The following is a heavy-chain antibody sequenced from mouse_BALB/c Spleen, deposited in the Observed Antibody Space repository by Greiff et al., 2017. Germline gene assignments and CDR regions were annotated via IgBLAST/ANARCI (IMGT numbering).Heavy chain of an antibody. CDR2: ISDGGSYT. J-gene: IGHJ4*01. CDR3: ARAYYRYDPDD. Sequence: EVHLVESGGGLVKPGGSLKLSCAASGFTFSDYYMYWVRQTPEKRLEWVATISDGGSYTYYPDSVKGRFTISRDNAKNNLYLQMSSLKSEDTAMYYCARAYYRYDPDDWGQGTSVTVSS. V-gene: IGHV5-4*02. D-gene: IGHD2-14*01. CDR1: GFTFSDYY.